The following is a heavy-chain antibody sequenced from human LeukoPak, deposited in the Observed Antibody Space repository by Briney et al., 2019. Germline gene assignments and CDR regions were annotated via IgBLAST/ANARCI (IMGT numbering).Heavy chain of an antibody. J-gene: IGHJ4*02. CDR2: IYTSGST. V-gene: IGHV4-61*02. CDR1: GGSISSGSYY. Sequence: SETLSLTCTVSGGSISSGSYYWSWIRQPAGKGLEWIGRIYTSGSTNYNPSLKSRVTISVDTSKNQFSLKLSSVTAADTAVYYCARGAPLLTYYDFWSGSYFDYWGQGTLVTVSS. D-gene: IGHD3-3*01. CDR3: ARGAPLLTYYDFWSGSYFDY.